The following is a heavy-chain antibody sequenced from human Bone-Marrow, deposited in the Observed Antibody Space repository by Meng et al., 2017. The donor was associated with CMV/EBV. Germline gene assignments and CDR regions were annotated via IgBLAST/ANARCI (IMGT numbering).Heavy chain of an antibody. CDR1: GYSISSGYY. V-gene: IGHV4-38-2*02. CDR2: IYHSGST. D-gene: IGHD3-22*01. CDR3: ARGLRYYDRSGYYFTRRYYFDY. J-gene: IGHJ4*02. Sequence: GSLRLSCTVSGYSISSGYYWGWIRQPPGKGREWIGSIYHSGSTYYNPSLKSRVTISVDTSKNQFSLKLSSVTAADTAVYYCARGLRYYDRSGYYFTRRYYFDYWGQGTLVTVSS.